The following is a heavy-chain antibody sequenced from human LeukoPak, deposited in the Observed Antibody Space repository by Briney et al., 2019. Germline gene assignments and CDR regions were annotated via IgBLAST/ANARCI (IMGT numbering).Heavy chain of an antibody. V-gene: IGHV3-74*01. CDR2: ISSDGSTT. J-gene: IGHJ4*02. CDR3: VRVRSSSWYDY. Sequence: PGRSLRLSCAPSGFTFTTSWMHWVRHAPGKGLGWVSRISSDGSTTTYADSVKGRFTISRDNAKNTMYLQMNSLRVEDTAVYYCVRVRSSSWYDYWGQGALVTVSS. D-gene: IGHD6-13*01. CDR1: GFTFTTSW.